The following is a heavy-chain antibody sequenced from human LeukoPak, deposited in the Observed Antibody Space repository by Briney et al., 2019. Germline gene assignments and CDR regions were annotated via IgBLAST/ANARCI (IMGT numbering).Heavy chain of an antibody. V-gene: IGHV1-46*01. CDR3: ARDRGVVSSSLVNYYYYGMDV. J-gene: IGHJ6*02. D-gene: IGHD6-13*01. Sequence: GASVKVSCKASGYTFTSYYMPWVRQAPGQGLECMGIINPSGGSTSYAQKFQGRVTMTRDTSTSTVYMELSSLRSEDTAVYYCARDRGVVSSSLVNYYYYGMDVWGQGTTVTVSS. CDR1: GYTFTSYY. CDR2: INPSGGST.